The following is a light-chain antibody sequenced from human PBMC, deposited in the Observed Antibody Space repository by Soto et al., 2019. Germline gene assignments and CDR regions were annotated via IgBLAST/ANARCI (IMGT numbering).Light chain of an antibody. CDR3: QQYVSSVT. V-gene: IGKV3-20*01. CDR2: GAS. CDR1: QSIDSSF. J-gene: IGKJ1*01. Sequence: EIVLTQSPGSLSLSPGERATLSCRASQSIDSSFFAWYQQKPGQPPRLLIYGASNRATGIPDRFSGRGSGTAFTLTISGLEPEDFAVYSCQQYVSSVTFGQGTKVEIK.